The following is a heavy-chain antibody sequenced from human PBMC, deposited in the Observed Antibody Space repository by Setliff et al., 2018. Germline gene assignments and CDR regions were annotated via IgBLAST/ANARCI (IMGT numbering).Heavy chain of an antibody. V-gene: IGHV3-33*01. CDR2: IWNDGSSK. Sequence: PGGSLRLSCVASGFTFSNYGMHWVRQAPGKGLEWVALIWNDGSSKFYGDSVKGRFTISRDNSKNTLYLQMDSLRAEDTAVYYCARNWVTAQHYYYGMGVWGQGTTVTVSS. J-gene: IGHJ6*02. CDR3: ARNWVTAQHYYYGMGV. D-gene: IGHD2-21*02. CDR1: GFTFSNYG.